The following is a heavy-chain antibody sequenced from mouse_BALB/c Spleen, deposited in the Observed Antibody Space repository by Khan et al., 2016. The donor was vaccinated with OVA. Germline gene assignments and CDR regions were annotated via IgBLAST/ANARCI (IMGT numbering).Heavy chain of an antibody. J-gene: IGHJ3*01. Sequence: EVELVESGPGLVKPSQSLSLSCSVTGYSITSGYYWNWIRQFLGNKLEWMGYISYDGSNNYNPSLKNRISLTRDTSENQFFLTLNSVTTEDTATYYCTRDKNYYCYLAYWGQGTLVTVSA. CDR1: GYSITSGYY. V-gene: IGHV3-6*02. CDR3: TRDKNYYCYLAY. CDR2: ISYDGSN. D-gene: IGHD1-2*01.